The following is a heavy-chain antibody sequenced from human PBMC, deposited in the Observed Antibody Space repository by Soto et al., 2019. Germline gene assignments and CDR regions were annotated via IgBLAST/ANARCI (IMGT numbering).Heavy chain of an antibody. V-gene: IGHV4-30-4*01. CDR2: IYYSGST. J-gene: IGHJ3*02. D-gene: IGHD3-22*01. Sequence: SETLSLTCSVSGGSISSGDYYWSWIRQPPGKGLEWIGYIYYSGSTYYNPSLKSRVTISVDTSKNQFSLKLSSVTAADTAVYYCARDGGDSSGYNDAFDIWGQGTMVTVSS. CDR1: GGSISSGDYY. CDR3: ARDGGDSSGYNDAFDI.